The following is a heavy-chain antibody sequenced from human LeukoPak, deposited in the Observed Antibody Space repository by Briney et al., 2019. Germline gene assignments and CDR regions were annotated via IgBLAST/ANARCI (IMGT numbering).Heavy chain of an antibody. CDR2: TYYRAKCNN. Sequence: SQTLSLTCAISGDSVSSNIAAWNWIRQSPSRGLEWLGWTYYRAKCNNDYAVSVKSRITIIPDTSKNQSSLQLNSMTPEDTAVYYCAKDTTYYYDSNAMDVWDRGPTVTVSS. D-gene: IGHD3-22*01. V-gene: IGHV6-1*01. CDR3: AKDTTYYYDSNAMDV. J-gene: IGHJ6*02. CDR1: GDSVSSNIAA.